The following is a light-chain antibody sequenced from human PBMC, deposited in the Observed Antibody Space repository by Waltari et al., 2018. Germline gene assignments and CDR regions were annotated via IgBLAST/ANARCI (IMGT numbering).Light chain of an antibody. J-gene: IGLJ1*01. CDR1: SRDVGGYNH. CDR2: DVT. Sequence: QSALTQPASVCGSSGQPITTSCTGTSRDVGGYNHVSWYQQHPGNAPKLLIYDVTNPPSRISNRFSGSKSDNTASLTISGLQTEDEADYYCKSYTSRYTYVVGTGTKVTVL. V-gene: IGLV2-14*03. CDR3: KSYTSRYTYV.